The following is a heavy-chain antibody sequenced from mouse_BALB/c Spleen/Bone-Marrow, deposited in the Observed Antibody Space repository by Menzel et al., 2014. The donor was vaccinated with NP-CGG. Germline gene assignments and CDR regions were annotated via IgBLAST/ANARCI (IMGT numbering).Heavy chain of an antibody. V-gene: IGHV1-5*01. CDR2: IYPGNSDT. CDR1: GYTFTSYW. D-gene: IGHD1-1*01. CDR3: TRGITTVVATRAMDY. Sequence: EVQLVESGTVLARPGASVKMSCKASGYTFTSYWMHWVKQRPGQGLEWIGAIYPGNSDTSYNQKFKGKAKLTAVTSTSTAYMDLGSLTNEDSAVYYCTRGITTVVATRAMDYWGQGTSVTVSS. J-gene: IGHJ4*01.